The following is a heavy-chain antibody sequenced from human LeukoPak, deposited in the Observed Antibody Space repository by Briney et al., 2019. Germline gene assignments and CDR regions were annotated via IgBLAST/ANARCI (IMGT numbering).Heavy chain of an antibody. J-gene: IGHJ2*01. D-gene: IGHD6-6*01. V-gene: IGHV1-2*02. CDR3: ARVAARQRYFDL. Sequence: ASVKVSCKASGYTFASYGISWVRQAPGQGLEWMGWINPNSGGTNYAQKFQGRVTMTRDTSISTAYMELSRLRSDDTAVYYCARVAARQRYFDLWGRGTLVTVSS. CDR1: GYTFASYG. CDR2: INPNSGGT.